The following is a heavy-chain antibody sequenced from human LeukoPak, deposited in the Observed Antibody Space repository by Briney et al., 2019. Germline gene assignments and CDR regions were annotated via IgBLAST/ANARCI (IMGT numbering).Heavy chain of an antibody. CDR3: ARLVVVPAAIPDNFDY. D-gene: IGHD2-2*01. Sequence: SETLSLTCAVSGYSISSGYYWGWIRQPPGKGLEWIGSIYHSGSTYYNPSLKSRVTISVDTSKNQFSLKLSSVTAADMAVYYCARLVVVPAAIPDNFDYWGQGTLVTVSS. V-gene: IGHV4-38-2*01. J-gene: IGHJ4*02. CDR1: GYSISSGYY. CDR2: IYHSGST.